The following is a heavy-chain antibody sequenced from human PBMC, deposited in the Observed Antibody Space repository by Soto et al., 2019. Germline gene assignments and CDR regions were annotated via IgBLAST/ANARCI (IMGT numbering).Heavy chain of an antibody. Sequence: EVQLLESGGGLAQPGESLKLSCAASGFTFSIYAMSWVRQAPGKGLEWVSGTSYSGSSTYYADSVKGRFTISRDNSKNTLYLQMNSLRGEDTAMYYCAKCARETATSCHRGTDYWGRGTLVTVSS. CDR1: GFTFSIYA. V-gene: IGHV3-23*01. D-gene: IGHD2-2*01. J-gene: IGHJ4*02. CDR3: AKCARETATSCHRGTDY. CDR2: TSYSGSST.